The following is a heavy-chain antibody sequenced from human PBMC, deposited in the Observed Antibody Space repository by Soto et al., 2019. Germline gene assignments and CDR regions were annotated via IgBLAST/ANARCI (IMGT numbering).Heavy chain of an antibody. V-gene: IGHV4-59*12. CDR3: VRALTVTHFFDY. J-gene: IGHJ4*02. D-gene: IGHD4-17*01. CDR2: FYYTGIT. CDR1: GGSISNYY. Sequence: SETLSLTCTVSGGSISNYYWSWIRQPPGKGLEWIGYFYYTGITNYNPSLKSRISMSVDRSKNQFSLKLSSVTAADTAVYYCVRALTVTHFFDYWGQGTLVTVSS.